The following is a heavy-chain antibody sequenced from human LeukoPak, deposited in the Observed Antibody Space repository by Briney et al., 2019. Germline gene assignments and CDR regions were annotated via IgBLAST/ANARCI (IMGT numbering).Heavy chain of an antibody. V-gene: IGHV1-2*02. D-gene: IGHD4-11*01. CDR1: GGPFSRYA. CDR3: ARSADYSNQHNDY. CDR2: INPNSGGA. Sequence: ASVKVSCKTSGGPFSRYALTWVRQAPGQGLEWMGWINPNSGGANYAQKFQGRVTMTRDTSISTGYMELSSLRSDDTAVYYCARSADYSNQHNDYWGQGTLVTVSS. J-gene: IGHJ4*02.